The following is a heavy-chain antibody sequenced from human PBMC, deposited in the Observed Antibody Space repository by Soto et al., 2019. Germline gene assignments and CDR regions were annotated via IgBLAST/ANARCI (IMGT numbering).Heavy chain of an antibody. V-gene: IGHV1-18*01. CDR2: ISAYNGNT. CDR3: ARDGYVDTAMVYDDYFDY. Sequence: ASVKVSCKASGYTFTSYGISWVRQAPGQGLEWMGWISAYNGNTNYAQKLQGRVTMTTDTSTSTAYMELRSLRPDDTAVYYCARDGYVDTAMVYDDYFDYWGQGTLVTVSS. D-gene: IGHD5-18*01. J-gene: IGHJ4*02. CDR1: GYTFTSYG.